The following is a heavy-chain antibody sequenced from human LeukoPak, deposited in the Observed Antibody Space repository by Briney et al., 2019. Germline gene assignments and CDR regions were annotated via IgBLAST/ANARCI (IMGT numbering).Heavy chain of an antibody. CDR3: AGRIRGFDY. V-gene: IGHV4-39*01. Sequence: SETLSLTCTVSGGSISSSSYYWGWIRQPPGKGLEWIGSIYYSGSTYYNPSLKSRVTISVDTSKNQFSLKLSSVTAADTAVYYCAGRIRGFDYWGQGTLVTVSS. CDR1: GGSISSSSYY. J-gene: IGHJ4*02. D-gene: IGHD2-15*01. CDR2: IYYSGST.